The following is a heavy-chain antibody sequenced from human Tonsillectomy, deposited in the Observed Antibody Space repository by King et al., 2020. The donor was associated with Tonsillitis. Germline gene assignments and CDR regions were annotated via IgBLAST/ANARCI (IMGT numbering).Heavy chain of an antibody. CDR3: AKAGGHRTLDI. CDR2: ISWNSGNI. CDR1: GFTFDDYA. D-gene: IGHD1-7*01. V-gene: IGHV3-9*01. Sequence: VQLVESGGGLVQPGRSLRLSCAASGFTFDDYAMHWVRQAPGKGLEWVSGISWNSGNIDYADSVKGRFTISRDNAKNSLYLQMNSLRTEDTALYYCAKAGGHRTLDIWGQGTMVTVSS. J-gene: IGHJ3*02.